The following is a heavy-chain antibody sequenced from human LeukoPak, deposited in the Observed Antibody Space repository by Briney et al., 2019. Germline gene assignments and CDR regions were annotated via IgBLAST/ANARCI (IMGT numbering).Heavy chain of an antibody. CDR1: GFTFSGSA. V-gene: IGHV3-73*01. D-gene: IGHD3-9*01. CDR3: TRHPDLRYFDREFDY. J-gene: IGHJ4*02. Sequence: GGSLRLSCAASGFTFSGSAMHWVRQASGKGLEWVGRIRSKANSYATAYAASVKGRFTISRDDSKNTAYLQMNSLKTEDTAVYYCTRHPDLRYFDREFDYWGQGTLVTVSS. CDR2: IRSKANSYAT.